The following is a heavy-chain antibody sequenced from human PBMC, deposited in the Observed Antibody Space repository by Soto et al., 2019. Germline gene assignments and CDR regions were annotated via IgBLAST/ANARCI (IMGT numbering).Heavy chain of an antibody. J-gene: IGHJ4*02. CDR3: ARPTYYYDSSGPPAY. CDR2: ISGSGGGT. V-gene: IGHV3-23*01. Sequence: GGSLRLSCAASGFTFSSYAMSWVRQAPGKGLEWVSLISGSGGGTYYADSVKGRFTISRDNAKNSLYLQMNSLRAEDTAVYHCARPTYYYDSSGPPAYWGQGTLVTVSS. D-gene: IGHD3-22*01. CDR1: GFTFSSYA.